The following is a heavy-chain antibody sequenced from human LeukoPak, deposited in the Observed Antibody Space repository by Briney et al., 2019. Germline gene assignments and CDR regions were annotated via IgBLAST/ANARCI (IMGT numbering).Heavy chain of an antibody. J-gene: IGHJ6*03. CDR2: IYYSGST. CDR1: GGSISSYY. CDR3: ARGYCTNGVCYTAYYYYYMDV. D-gene: IGHD2-8*01. Sequence: PSETLSLTCTLSGGSISSYYWSWIRQPPGKGLEWIGYIYYSGSTNYNPSLKSRVTISVDTSKNQFSLKLSSVTAADTAVYYCARGYCTNGVCYTAYYYYYMDVWGKGTTVTVSS. V-gene: IGHV4-59*01.